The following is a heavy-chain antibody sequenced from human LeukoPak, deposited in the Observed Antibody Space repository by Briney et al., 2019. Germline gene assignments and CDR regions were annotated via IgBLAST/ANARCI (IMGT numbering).Heavy chain of an antibody. D-gene: IGHD2-15*01. J-gene: IGHJ4*02. CDR2: INPSGGST. CDR3: ARDPQRKCSGGSCYIKYYFDY. V-gene: IGHV1-46*01. Sequence: GASVKVSCKASGYTFTSYYMHWVRQAPGQGLEWMGIINPSGGSTSYAQKFQGRVTMTRDTSTSTVYMELSSLRSEDTAVYYCARDPQRKCSGGSCYIKYYFDYWGQGTLVTVSS. CDR1: GYTFTSYY.